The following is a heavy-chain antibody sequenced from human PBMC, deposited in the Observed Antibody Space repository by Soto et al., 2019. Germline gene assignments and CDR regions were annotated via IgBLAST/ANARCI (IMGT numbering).Heavy chain of an antibody. D-gene: IGHD3-16*01. V-gene: IGHV1-2*02. CDR2: VNPTTGDT. CDR3: ARGPIGGGAPYYFRY. Sequence: ASVKVSCKASGYTFTEYYLYWVRHAPAQGPEWLGGVNPTTGDTNQAQKFQGRVTMTRDMSRTTVYMELHMLTSDATPVYYCARGPIGGGAPYYFRYCEKGCLVT. CDR1: GYTFTEYY. J-gene: IGHJ4*02.